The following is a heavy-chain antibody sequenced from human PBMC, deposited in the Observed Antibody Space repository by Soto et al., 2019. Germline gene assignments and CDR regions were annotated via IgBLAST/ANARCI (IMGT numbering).Heavy chain of an antibody. V-gene: IGHV5-51*01. CDR3: ARFPLNCGADCFFDY. J-gene: IGHJ4*02. CDR2: IYPGDSDT. D-gene: IGHD2-21*02. Sequence: GESLKISCKGSGYSFTSYWIGWVRQMPGKGLEWMGIIYPGDSDTRYSPSFQGQVTISADKSISTAYLQWSSLKASDTAMYYCARFPLNCGADCFFDYWGQGTVVTVSS. CDR1: GYSFTSYW.